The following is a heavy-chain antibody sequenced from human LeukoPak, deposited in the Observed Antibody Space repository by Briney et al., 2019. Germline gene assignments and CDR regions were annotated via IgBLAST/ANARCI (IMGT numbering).Heavy chain of an antibody. CDR2: ISSNGGST. V-gene: IGHV3-64*01. Sequence: PGGSLRLSCAASGFTFSSYAMHWVRQAPGKGLEYVSAISSNGGSTYYANSVKGRFTISRDNSKNTLYLQMGSLRAEDMAVYYCARDGNLVPWIAAAGPFDYWGQGTLVTVSS. J-gene: IGHJ4*02. CDR3: ARDGNLVPWIAAAGPFDY. CDR1: GFTFSSYA. D-gene: IGHD6-13*01.